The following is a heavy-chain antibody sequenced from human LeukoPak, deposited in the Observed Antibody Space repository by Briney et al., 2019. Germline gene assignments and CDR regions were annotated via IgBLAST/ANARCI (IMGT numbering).Heavy chain of an antibody. J-gene: IGHJ4*02. Sequence: ASVKVSCKASGYTFTSYDINWVRQATGQGLEWMGWMNPNSGNTGYAQKFQGRVTMTRNTSISTAYMELSSLRSEDTAVYYCARGGEFLEWTLDDYWAREPWSPSPQ. CDR2: MNPNSGNT. D-gene: IGHD3-3*01. CDR1: GYTFTSYD. CDR3: ARGGEFLEWTLDDY. V-gene: IGHV1-8*01.